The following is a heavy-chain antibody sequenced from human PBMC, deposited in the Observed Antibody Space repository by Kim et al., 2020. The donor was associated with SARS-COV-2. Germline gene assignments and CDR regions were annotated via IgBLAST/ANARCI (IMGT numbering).Heavy chain of an antibody. CDR2: ISAYNGNT. D-gene: IGHD4-17*01. CDR1: GYTFTSYG. Sequence: ASVKVSCKASGYTFTSYGISWVRQAPGQGLEWMGWISAYNGNTNYAQKLQGRVTMTTDTSTSTAYMELRSLRSDDTAVYYCERDFGYGDYGDAFDIWGQGTMVTVSS. CDR3: ERDFGYGDYGDAFDI. J-gene: IGHJ3*02. V-gene: IGHV1-18*01.